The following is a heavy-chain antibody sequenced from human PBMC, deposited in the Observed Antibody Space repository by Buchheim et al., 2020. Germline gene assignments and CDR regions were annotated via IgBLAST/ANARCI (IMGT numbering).Heavy chain of an antibody. J-gene: IGHJ4*02. CDR3: GAYRGIAARPLDY. CDR2: IWYDGSNK. D-gene: IGHD6-6*01. CDR1: GFTFSSYG. V-gene: IGHV3-33*01. Sequence: QVQLVESGGGVVQPGRSLRLSCAASGFTFSSYGMHWVRQAPGKGLEWVAVIWYDGSNKYYADSVKGRFTISRDNSKNTLYLQMNSLRVEDTAVYYCGAYRGIAARPLDYWGQGTL.